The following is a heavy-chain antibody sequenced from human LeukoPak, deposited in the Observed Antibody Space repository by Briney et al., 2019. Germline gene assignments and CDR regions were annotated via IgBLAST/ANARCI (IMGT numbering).Heavy chain of an antibody. CDR1: GFTFSSYG. D-gene: IGHD2-2*01. V-gene: IGHV3-30*19. CDR3: ARSRLTRSPFDY. CDR2: IWYDGSNK. J-gene: IGHJ4*02. Sequence: GRSLRLSCAASGFTFSSYGMHWVRQAPGKGLEWVAVIWYDGSNKYYADSVKGRFTISRDNSKNTLSLQMNSLRAEDTAVYYCARSRLTRSPFDYWGQGTLVTVSS.